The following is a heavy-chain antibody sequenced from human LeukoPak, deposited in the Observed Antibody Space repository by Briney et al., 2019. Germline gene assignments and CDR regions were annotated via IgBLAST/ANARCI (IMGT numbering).Heavy chain of an antibody. V-gene: IGHV4-34*01. Sequence: SETLSLTCAVYGGSFSGYYWSWIRQPPGKGLEWIGEINHSGSTNYNPSLKSRVTISVDTSKNQSSLKLSSVTAADTAVYYCARSRPYYDFWSGYYRDWGQGTLVTVSS. D-gene: IGHD3-3*01. CDR1: GGSFSGYY. CDR2: INHSGST. CDR3: ARSRPYYDFWSGYYRD. J-gene: IGHJ4*02.